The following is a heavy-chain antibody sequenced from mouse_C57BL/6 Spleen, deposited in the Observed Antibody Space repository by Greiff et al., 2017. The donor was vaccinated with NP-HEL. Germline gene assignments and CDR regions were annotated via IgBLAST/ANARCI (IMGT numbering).Heavy chain of an antibody. Sequence: VKLMESGPELVKPGASVKISCKASGYAFSSSWMNWVKQRPGKGLEWIGRIYPGDGDTNYNGKFKGKATLTADKSSSTAYMQLSSLTSEDSAVYFCARYSSGYYFDYWGQGTTLTVSS. CDR1: GYAFSSSW. CDR3: ARYSSGYYFDY. D-gene: IGHD3-2*02. CDR2: IYPGDGDT. V-gene: IGHV1-82*01. J-gene: IGHJ2*01.